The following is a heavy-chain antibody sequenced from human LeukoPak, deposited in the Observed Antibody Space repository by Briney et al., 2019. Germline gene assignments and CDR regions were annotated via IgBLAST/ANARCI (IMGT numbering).Heavy chain of an antibody. CDR1: GFTFSNAW. CDR3: ARDDSNRKGYYGMDV. V-gene: IGHV3-11*04. D-gene: IGHD6-13*01. Sequence: QTGGSLRLSCAASGFTFSNAWMSWVRQAPGKGLEWVSYISSSGSTIYYADSVKGRFTISRDNAKNSLYLQMNSLRAEDTAVYYCARDDSNRKGYYGMDVWGQGTTVTVSS. J-gene: IGHJ6*02. CDR2: ISSSGSTI.